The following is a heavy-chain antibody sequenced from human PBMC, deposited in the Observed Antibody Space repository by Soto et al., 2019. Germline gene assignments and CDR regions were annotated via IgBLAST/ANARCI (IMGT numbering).Heavy chain of an antibody. CDR1: GGFTSTNNW. V-gene: IGHV4-4*02. CDR2: AYHSGST. CDR3: ARSPPSSYYGGSGTFDY. D-gene: IGHD3-10*01. J-gene: IGHJ4*02. Sequence: PSETLSLTCAVSGGFTSTNNWWSWVRQPPGKGLEWIGDAYHSGSTEYNPSLKSQVSISVDKSKNQISLKLTSATAADTAVYYCARSPPSSYYGGSGTFDYWGQGTLVTVSS.